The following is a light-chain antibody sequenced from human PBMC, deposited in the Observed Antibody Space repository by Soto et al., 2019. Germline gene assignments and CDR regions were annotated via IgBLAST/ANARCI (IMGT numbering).Light chain of an antibody. CDR3: QQSNNWPPT. CDR2: AAS. Sequence: EIVLTQSPATLSLSPGERATLSCRASQSVGNYLAWYHQKRGQTPRLLIYAASNRATGIPARFSGSWSGTVSTPISSRVQPEYVASYYRQQSNNWPPTFGGGTKVEIK. J-gene: IGKJ4*01. V-gene: IGKV3-11*01. CDR1: QSVGNY.